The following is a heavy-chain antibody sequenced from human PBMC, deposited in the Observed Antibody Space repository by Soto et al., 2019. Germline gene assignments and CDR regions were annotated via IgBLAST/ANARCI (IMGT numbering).Heavy chain of an antibody. Sequence: LSLTCTVSGGSISSYYWSWIRQPPGKGLEWIGYIYYSGSTNYSPSFQGHVTISADKSISTAYLQWSSLEASDTAMYYCARQGELAAAGTDYYYYGMDVWGQGTTVTVFS. D-gene: IGHD6-13*01. CDR3: ARQGELAAAGTDYYYYGMDV. CDR1: GGSISSYY. CDR2: IYYSGST. J-gene: IGHJ6*02. V-gene: IGHV4-59*08.